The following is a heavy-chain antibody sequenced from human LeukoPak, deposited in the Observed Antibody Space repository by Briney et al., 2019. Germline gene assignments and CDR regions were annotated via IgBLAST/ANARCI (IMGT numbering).Heavy chain of an antibody. CDR2: IKSKTDGGTT. CDR3: VTTSYGWAFDI. CDR1: GFTFSNAW. D-gene: IGHD4-17*01. V-gene: IGHV3-15*01. J-gene: IGHJ3*02. Sequence: PGGSLRLSCAASGFTFSNAWMSWVRQAPGKGLEWVGRIKSKTDGGTTDYAAPVKGRFTISRDDSKNTLYLQMNSLKTEDTAVYYCVTTSYGWAFDIWGQGTMVTVSS.